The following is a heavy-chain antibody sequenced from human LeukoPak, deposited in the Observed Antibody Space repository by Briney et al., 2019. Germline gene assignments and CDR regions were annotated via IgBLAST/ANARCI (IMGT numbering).Heavy chain of an antibody. Sequence: SVKVSCKASGGSFNSYVITWVRQAPGQGLEWMGRIIPILNVANFAQKFQGRVTITADKSTNTAHMELSSLRSEDTAVYYCTKEGVYSPDGSGYHRDAFDIWGQGTVVTVSS. CDR3: TKEGVYSPDGSGYHRDAFDI. V-gene: IGHV1-69*04. D-gene: IGHD3-22*01. CDR1: GGSFNSYV. CDR2: IIPILNVA. J-gene: IGHJ3*02.